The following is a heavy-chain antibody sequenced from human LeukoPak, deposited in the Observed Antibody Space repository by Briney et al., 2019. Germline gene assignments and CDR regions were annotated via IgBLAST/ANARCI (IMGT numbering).Heavy chain of an antibody. CDR1: GFTFSSYA. CDR2: ISGSGDST. J-gene: IGHJ4*02. CDR3: ATYSSSSPY. V-gene: IGHV3-23*01. Sequence: PGGSLRLSCAASGFTFSSYAMSWVRQAPGKGLEWVSAISGSGDSTNYADSVKGRFSISRDNSKNTLCLQMNSLRAEDTAVYYCATYSSSSPYWGQGTLVTVSS. D-gene: IGHD6-6*01.